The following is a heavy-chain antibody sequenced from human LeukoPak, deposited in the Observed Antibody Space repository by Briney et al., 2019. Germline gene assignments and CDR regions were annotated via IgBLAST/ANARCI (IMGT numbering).Heavy chain of an antibody. V-gene: IGHV3-23*01. Sequence: GGSLRLSCAASRFTFSTYAMSWVRQAPGKGLEWVSTFSGSGGRTYYADSVKGRFTISRDNSKNTLYLQMNSLRAEDTVVYYCAKVTSSWNYFDYWGQGAPVTVSS. J-gene: IGHJ4*02. CDR2: FSGSGGRT. CDR1: RFTFSTYA. CDR3: AKVTSSWNYFDY. D-gene: IGHD6-13*01.